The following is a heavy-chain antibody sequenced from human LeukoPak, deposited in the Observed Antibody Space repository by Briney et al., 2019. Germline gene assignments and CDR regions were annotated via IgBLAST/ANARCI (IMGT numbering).Heavy chain of an antibody. CDR2: ISSNGGST. D-gene: IGHD4/OR15-4a*01. CDR1: GFTFSSYA. Sequence: GGSLRLSCAASGFTFSSYAMHWVRQAPGKGLEYVSAISSNGGSTYYANSVKGRFTISRDNSKNTLYLQMGSLRAEDMAVYYCARGLTFDYWGQGTLVIVSS. V-gene: IGHV3-64*01. CDR3: ARGLTFDY. J-gene: IGHJ4*02.